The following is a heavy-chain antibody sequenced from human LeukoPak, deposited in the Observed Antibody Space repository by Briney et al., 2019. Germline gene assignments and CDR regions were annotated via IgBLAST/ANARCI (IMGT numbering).Heavy chain of an antibody. J-gene: IGHJ4*02. Sequence: SETLSRTCTVSGGSISSSSHHWGWIRQPPGKGLEWIGSIYYSGSTHYNPSLQSRVTISVDTSKNQFSLKLTSVTAADTAVYYCASRRPINSYGYVWGQGTLVTVSS. CDR2: IYYSGST. CDR1: GGSISSSSHH. CDR3: ASRRPINSYGYV. V-gene: IGHV4-39*01. D-gene: IGHD5-18*01.